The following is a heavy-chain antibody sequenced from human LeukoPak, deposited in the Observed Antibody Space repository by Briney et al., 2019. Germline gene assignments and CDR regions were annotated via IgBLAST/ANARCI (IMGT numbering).Heavy chain of an antibody. Sequence: GASVTVSCTASVYTFTIYDINWVRQATGQGLEWMGWMNPNSGNTGYAQKFQGRVTMTRNTSISTAYMELSSLRSEDTAVYYCARESLTAMRDGMDVWGQGTTVTVSS. CDR2: MNPNSGNT. D-gene: IGHD5-18*01. J-gene: IGHJ6*02. V-gene: IGHV1-8*01. CDR3: ARESLTAMRDGMDV. CDR1: VYTFTIYD.